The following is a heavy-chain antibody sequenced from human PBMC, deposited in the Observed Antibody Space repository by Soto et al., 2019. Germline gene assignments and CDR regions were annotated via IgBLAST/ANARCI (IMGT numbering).Heavy chain of an antibody. Sequence: SETLSLTCSVSGGSISSGYYYWSWIRQPRGKGLEWMGYIYHTGSTHYNPSLNSRVTISIDTSTNRIALNLTSVTAADTAVYFCARLRWETENNYFDPWGQGALVTVSS. CDR2: IYHTGST. D-gene: IGHD1-26*01. V-gene: IGHV4-30-4*01. CDR3: ARLRWETENNYFDP. J-gene: IGHJ5*02. CDR1: GGSISSGYYY.